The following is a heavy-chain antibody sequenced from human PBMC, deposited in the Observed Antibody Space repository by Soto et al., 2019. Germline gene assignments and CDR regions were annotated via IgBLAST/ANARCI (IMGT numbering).Heavy chain of an antibody. CDR1: GGSFNRHT. CDR2: IVSIFGTA. Sequence: QVQLVQSGAEVRKPGSSVRVSCKASGGSFNRHTISWVRQAPGQGLEWMGGIVSIFGTANHAQKFQGRVTIIAYESTSTVYMELSSLISDGTAIYYCARGWGYDSTDYYYANWGQGTLVIVSS. V-gene: IGHV1-69*01. J-gene: IGHJ4*02. D-gene: IGHD3-22*01. CDR3: ARGWGYDSTDYYYAN.